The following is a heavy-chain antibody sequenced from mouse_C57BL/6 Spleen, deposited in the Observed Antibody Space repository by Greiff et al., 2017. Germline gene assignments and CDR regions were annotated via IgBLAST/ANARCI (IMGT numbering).Heavy chain of an antibody. D-gene: IGHD2-2*01. J-gene: IGHJ1*03. CDR2: IDPSDSYT. CDR1: GYTFTSYW. Sequence: QVQLKQPGAELVKPGASVKLSCKASGYTFTSYWMQWVKQRPGQGLEWIGEIDPSDSYTNYNQKFKGKATLTVDTSTITAYMQLSSLTSEDSAVYYCAGLRRGYWYFDVWGTGTTVTVSS. V-gene: IGHV1-50*01. CDR3: AGLRRGYWYFDV.